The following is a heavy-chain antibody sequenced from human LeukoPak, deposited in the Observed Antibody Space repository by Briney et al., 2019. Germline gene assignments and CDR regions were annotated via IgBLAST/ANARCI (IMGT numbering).Heavy chain of an antibody. CDR1: GGSISSGGYS. Sequence: SETLSLTCAVSGGSISSGGYSWSWIRQPPGKGLEWIGYIYHSGSTYYNPSLKSRVTISVDRSKNQFSLKLSSVTAADTAVYYCARGAYCSSTSCYPYYYYGMDVWDKGTTVTVSS. CDR2: IYHSGST. V-gene: IGHV4-30-2*01. D-gene: IGHD2-2*01. CDR3: ARGAYCSSTSCYPYYYYGMDV. J-gene: IGHJ6*04.